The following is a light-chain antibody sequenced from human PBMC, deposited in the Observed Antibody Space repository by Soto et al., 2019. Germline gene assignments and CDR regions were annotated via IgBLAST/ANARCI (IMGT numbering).Light chain of an antibody. CDR1: QSIGNW. J-gene: IGKJ2*01. V-gene: IGKV1-5*03. CDR3: QQYDSYPYT. Sequence: DIQMTQSPSTLSASEGDRVTITCRASQSIGNWLAWYQQKTGKAPKLLIYKASILQSGVPARFSGSGSGTEFTLTISSLQPDDFATYYCQQYDSYPYTFGQATKQEIK. CDR2: KAS.